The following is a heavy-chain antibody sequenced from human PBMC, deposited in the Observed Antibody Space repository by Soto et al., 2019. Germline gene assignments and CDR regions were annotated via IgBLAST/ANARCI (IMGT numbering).Heavy chain of an antibody. Sequence: PGGSLRLSCAASGFTFSSYWMNWVRQAPGKGLEWVSSISGSGSYIYYADSVKGRFTISRDNAKNSLYLQMNSLRVEDTAVYYCAFAGSGSYSNVPDAFDIWGQGTMVTVSS. CDR3: AFAGSGSYSNVPDAFDI. J-gene: IGHJ3*02. D-gene: IGHD3-10*01. CDR1: GFTFSSYW. CDR2: ISGSGSYI. V-gene: IGHV3-21*01.